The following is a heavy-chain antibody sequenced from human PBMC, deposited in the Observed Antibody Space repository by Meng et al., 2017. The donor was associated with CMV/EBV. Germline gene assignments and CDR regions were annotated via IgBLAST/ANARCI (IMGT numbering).Heavy chain of an antibody. D-gene: IGHD2-2*02. CDR2: INPNSGGT. Sequence: GYNGHRGRQATGQGLEWRRWINPNSGGTNYVQKFQGRVTRNRDTSISTAYMELGRLRSDDTAVYYCARGVVQAAIEGGGYRGYYFDYWGQGNLVTVSS. J-gene: IGHJ4*02. V-gene: IGHV1-2*02. CDR1: GYN. CDR3: ARGVVQAAIEGGGYRGYYFDY.